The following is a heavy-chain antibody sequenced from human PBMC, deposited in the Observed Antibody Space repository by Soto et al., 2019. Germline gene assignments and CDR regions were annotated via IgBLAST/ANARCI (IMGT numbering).Heavy chain of an antibody. D-gene: IGHD5-18*01. Sequence: EVQVVESGGGVVEPGGSLRLSCAASGFTLSAYDMHWVRQAEGKGLEWVSALGAADDPYYLVSVKGRFTISRDNSKSTLYLQMNSLRVEDTAVYYCAKDIVKYTYGACDYWGQGALVTVSS. CDR1: GFTLSAYD. CDR2: LGAADDP. J-gene: IGHJ4*02. V-gene: IGHV3-13*05. CDR3: AKDIVKYTYGACDY.